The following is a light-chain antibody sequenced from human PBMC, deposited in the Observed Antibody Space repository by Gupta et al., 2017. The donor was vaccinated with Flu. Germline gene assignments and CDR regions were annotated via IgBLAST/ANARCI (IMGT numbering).Light chain of an antibody. CDR1: QSISSY. Sequence: DMQMTQSPSSLSASVGDRVTITCRASQSISSYLNWYQQKPGKAPKLLIYAASSWQSGVPSRFSGSGSGTDFTLTISSLQPEDSATYYCQQSDSKPPVTFGRGTRVEIK. J-gene: IGKJ4*01. CDR2: AAS. CDR3: QQSDSKPPVT. V-gene: IGKV1-39*01.